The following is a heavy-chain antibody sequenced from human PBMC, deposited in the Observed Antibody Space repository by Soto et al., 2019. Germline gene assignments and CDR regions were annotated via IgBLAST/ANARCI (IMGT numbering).Heavy chain of an antibody. Sequence: ASVKVSCKASGYTFTSYYMHWVRQAPGQGLEWMGIINPSGGSTSYAQKFQGRVTMTRDTSTSTVYMELSSLRSEDAAVYYCARGSPGIAVAATLGYYYYGMDVWGQGTTVTVSS. J-gene: IGHJ6*02. CDR2: INPSGGST. CDR3: ARGSPGIAVAATLGYYYYGMDV. CDR1: GYTFTSYY. D-gene: IGHD6-19*01. V-gene: IGHV1-46*01.